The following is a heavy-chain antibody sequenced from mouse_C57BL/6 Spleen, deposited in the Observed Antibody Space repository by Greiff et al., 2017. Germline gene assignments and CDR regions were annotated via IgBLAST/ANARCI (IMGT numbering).Heavy chain of an antibody. V-gene: IGHV1-19*01. CDR1: GYTFTDYY. D-gene: IGHD2-3*01. CDR3: ASDDGYYLYYFDY. Sequence: VQLQQSGPVLVKPGASVKMSCKASGYTFTDYYMNWVKQSHGKSLEWIGVINPYNGGTSYNQKFKGKATLTVDKSSSTAYMELNSLTSEDSAVYYCASDDGYYLYYFDYWGQGTTLTVSS. J-gene: IGHJ2*01. CDR2: INPYNGGT.